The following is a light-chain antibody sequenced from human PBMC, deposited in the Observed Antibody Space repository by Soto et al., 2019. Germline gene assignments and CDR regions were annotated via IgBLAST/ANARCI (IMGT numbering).Light chain of an antibody. CDR1: QSVSSSY. J-gene: IGKJ1*01. V-gene: IGKV3D-20*02. CDR3: QHRANWPWT. CDR2: GAS. Sequence: EIVLTQSPGTLSLSPGERATLSCRASQSVSSSYLVWYQQKPGQAPRLLIYGASSRATGIPDRFSGSGSGADFTLTISSLEPEDFAVYYCQHRANWPWTFGQGTKVDIK.